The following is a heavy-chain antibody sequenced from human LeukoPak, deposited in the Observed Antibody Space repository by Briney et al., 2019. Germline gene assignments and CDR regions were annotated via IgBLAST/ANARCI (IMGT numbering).Heavy chain of an antibody. V-gene: IGHV4-59*08. D-gene: IGHD3-9*01. CDR1: GGSISSYY. CDR3: ARSYYDILTGYSAFDY. CDR2: IYYSGST. Sequence: KPSETLSLTCTVSGGSISSYYWSWIRQPPGKGLEWIGYIYYSGSTNYNPSLKSRVTISVDTSKNQFSLKLSSVTAADTAVYYCARSYYDILTGYSAFDYWGQGTLVTVSS. J-gene: IGHJ4*02.